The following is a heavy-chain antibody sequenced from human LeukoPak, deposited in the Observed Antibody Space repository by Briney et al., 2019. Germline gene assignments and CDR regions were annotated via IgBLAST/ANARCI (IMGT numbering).Heavy chain of an antibody. V-gene: IGHV1-69*04. CDR1: GYTFTSYD. J-gene: IGHJ4*02. D-gene: IGHD6-13*01. CDR3: ASGSSWSVDY. Sequence: ASVKVSCKASGYTFTSYDINWARQAPGQGLEWMGRIIPILGIANYAQKFQGRVTITADKSTSTAYMELSSLRSEDTAVYYCASGSSWSVDYWGQGTLVTVSS. CDR2: IIPILGIA.